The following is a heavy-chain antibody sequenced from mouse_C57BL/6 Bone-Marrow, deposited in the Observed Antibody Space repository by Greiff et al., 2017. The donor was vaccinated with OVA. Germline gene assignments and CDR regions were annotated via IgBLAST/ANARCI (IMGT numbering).Heavy chain of an antibody. J-gene: IGHJ2*01. D-gene: IGHD6-2*01. Sequence: DVQLQESGAELVRPGASVKLSCTASGFNIKDDYMHWVKQRPEQGLEWIGRIDPANGDTEYASKFQGKATITADTSSNTAYLQLRSLTSEDTAVYYCTGLLYFDYWGQGTTLTVSA. CDR3: TGLLYFDY. V-gene: IGHV14-4*01. CDR1: GFNIKDDY. CDR2: IDPANGDT.